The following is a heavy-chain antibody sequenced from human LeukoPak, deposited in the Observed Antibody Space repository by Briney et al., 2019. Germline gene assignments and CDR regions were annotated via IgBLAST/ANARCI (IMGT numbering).Heavy chain of an antibody. D-gene: IGHD2-2*01. CDR2: INPNSGGT. V-gene: IGHV1-2*02. CDR1: GYTFTDYY. J-gene: IGHJ4*02. Sequence: ASVKVSCKASGYTFTDYYIHWVRQAPGQGLEWMGWINPNSGGTNYAQKFQGGVTMTRDTSISTAYMELSRLTSDDTAVYYCAREGTRSAAGQNYDYWGQGTLVTVSS. CDR3: AREGTRSAAGQNYDY.